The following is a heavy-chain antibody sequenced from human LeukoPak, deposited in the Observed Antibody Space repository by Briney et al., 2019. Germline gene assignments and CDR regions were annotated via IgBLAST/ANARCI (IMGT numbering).Heavy chain of an antibody. D-gene: IGHD3-16*02. CDR2: ISSTGGTT. J-gene: IGHJ4*02. CDR3: AKETLEFGGVIVEY. CDR1: GFTFSSYG. V-gene: IGHV3-23*01. Sequence: GGSLRLSCAASGFTFSSYGMSWVRQAPGKGLEWVSAISSTGGTTYYADSVKGRFTISRDNSKNTLYLQMNSLRAEDTAVYYCAKETLEFGGVIVEYWGQGTLVTVSS.